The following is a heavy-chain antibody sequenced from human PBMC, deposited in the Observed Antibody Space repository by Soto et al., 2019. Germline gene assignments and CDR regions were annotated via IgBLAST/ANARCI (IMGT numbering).Heavy chain of an antibody. CDR3: ARTRLQYRELVS. V-gene: IGHV3-53*01. CDR2: ISGPGVT. D-gene: IGHD4-4*01. CDR1: GFSVTNTY. J-gene: IGHJ5*02. Sequence: PGGSLRLSCAASGFSVTNTYMHWVRQAPGKGLEWVSVISGPGVTYYADSVKGRIALSRGTSQNTMYLHMRNLRAGDTAVYYCARTRLQYRELVSWGQGTLVTVSS.